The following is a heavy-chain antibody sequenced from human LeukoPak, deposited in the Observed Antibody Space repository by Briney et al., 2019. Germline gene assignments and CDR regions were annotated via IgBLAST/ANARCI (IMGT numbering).Heavy chain of an antibody. CDR3: ARAGYSYGYYGMDV. CDR1: GCTLPGYY. J-gene: IGHJ6*02. D-gene: IGHD5-18*01. Sequence: AVQVSCVGSGCTLPGYYLHWVRQAPGQGLEWMGCINPNSGGTDYAQKFQGRVTMTRDTSISTAYMELSSLRSDDTAVYYCARAGYSYGYYGMDVWGQGTSVIVS. V-gene: IGHV1-2*02. CDR2: INPNSGGT.